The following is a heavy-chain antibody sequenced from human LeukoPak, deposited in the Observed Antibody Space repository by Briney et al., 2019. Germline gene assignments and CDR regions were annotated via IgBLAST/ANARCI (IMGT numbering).Heavy chain of an antibody. Sequence: SVKVSCKASGGTFSSYAISWVRQAPGQGLEWMGRIIPILGIANYAQKFQGRVTITADKSTSTAYMGLSSVRAEGTAVYYCVRDHPNYYDSSGYYYVDDYWGQGTLVTVSS. J-gene: IGHJ4*02. CDR2: IIPILGIA. D-gene: IGHD3-22*01. CDR1: GGTFSSYA. CDR3: VRDHPNYYDSSGYYYVDDY. V-gene: IGHV1-69*04.